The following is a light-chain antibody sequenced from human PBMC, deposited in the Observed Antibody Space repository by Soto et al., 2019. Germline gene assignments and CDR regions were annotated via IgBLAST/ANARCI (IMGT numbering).Light chain of an antibody. CDR1: RNDVGSGDS. CDR2: EVK. Sequence: QAVLTQPASVSGSPGQSITITCSGTRNDVGSGDSVSWYQHHPGEVPRLVIYEVKSRPSGVPGRFSGSKSVNTASLTISGLQSEDEAQYYCAAWDDSVTGLVFGGGTKLTVL. CDR3: AAWDDSVTGLV. J-gene: IGLJ2*01. V-gene: IGLV2-14*01.